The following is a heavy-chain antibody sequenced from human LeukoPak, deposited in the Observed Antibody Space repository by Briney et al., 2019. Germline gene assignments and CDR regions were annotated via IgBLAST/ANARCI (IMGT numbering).Heavy chain of an antibody. CDR3: ARVNTIFGVDIVSLGAEFEF. J-gene: IGHJ4*02. V-gene: IGHV3-30*03. CDR2: ISYDGTKK. D-gene: IGHD3-3*02. Sequence: GGSLRLSCGASGFTFSTYAMYWVRQAPGKGLECVSVISYDGTKKEYADSVKGRVTISRDNSNDTMYLQMNSLRPEDTALYYCARVNTIFGVDIVSLGAEFEFWGQGTLVTVSS. CDR1: GFTFSTYA.